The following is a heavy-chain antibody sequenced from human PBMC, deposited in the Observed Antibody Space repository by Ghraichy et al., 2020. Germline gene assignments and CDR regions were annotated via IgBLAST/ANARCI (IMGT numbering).Heavy chain of an antibody. CDR2: VSHSGST. V-gene: IGHV4-34*01. Sequence: SETLSLTCAVYGGSFSNYYWTWIRQAPGKGLEWIGEVSHSGSTNYNPSLKSRVTFSSDTSKDQFSLRLTSVTAADTAVYYCARNKTGSLSGWFDPWGQGSLVLVSS. D-gene: IGHD6-6*01. CDR3: ARNKTGSLSGWFDP. CDR1: GGSFSNYY. J-gene: IGHJ5*02.